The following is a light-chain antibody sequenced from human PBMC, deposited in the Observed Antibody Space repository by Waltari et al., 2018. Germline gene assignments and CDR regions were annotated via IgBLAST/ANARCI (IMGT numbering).Light chain of an antibody. CDR2: EVS. J-gene: IGLJ2*01. CDR1: SNDVGGYTS. Sequence: QSALTQPASVSGSPGQSVTIFCAGTSNDVGGYTSVSWYQEHPGQAPRVIIYEVSDRPSGVSDRFSGSKSGNTASLTISGLQAEDEADYYCSSQSSNDVVLFGGGTKLTVL. CDR3: SSQSSNDVVL. V-gene: IGLV2-14*01.